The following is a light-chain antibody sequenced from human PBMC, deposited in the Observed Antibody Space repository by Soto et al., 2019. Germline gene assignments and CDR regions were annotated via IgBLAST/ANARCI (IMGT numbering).Light chain of an antibody. Sequence: QSVLTQPPSASGTPGQRVTISCSGSSSNIGSNTVNWYQQLPGTAPKLPIYSNNQRPSGVPDRFSGSKSGTSASLAISGLQSEDEAFYHCAEWEDTLNAYVFGTGPTLTVL. CDR3: AEWEDTLNAYV. CDR2: SNN. J-gene: IGLJ1*01. CDR1: SSNIGSNT. V-gene: IGLV1-44*01.